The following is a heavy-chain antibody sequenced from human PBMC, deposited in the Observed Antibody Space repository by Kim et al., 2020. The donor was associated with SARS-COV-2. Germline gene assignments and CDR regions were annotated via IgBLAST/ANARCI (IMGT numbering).Heavy chain of an antibody. D-gene: IGHD6-13*01. CDR3: ARDLGQQRGWFDP. Sequence: SVKVSCKASGGTFSSYAISWVRQAPGQGLEWMGGIIPIFGTANYAQKFQGRVTITADESTNTAYMELSSLRSEDTAVYYCARDLGQQRGWFDPWGQGTLVTVSS. CDR1: GGTFSSYA. CDR2: IIPIFGTA. J-gene: IGHJ5*02. V-gene: IGHV1-69*13.